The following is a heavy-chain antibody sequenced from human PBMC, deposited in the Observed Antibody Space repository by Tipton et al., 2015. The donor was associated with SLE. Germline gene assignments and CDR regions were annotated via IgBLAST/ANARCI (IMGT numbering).Heavy chain of an antibody. CDR2: ISSSGSTI. CDR3: ARLMAEWFGELLYYFDD. CDR1: GFTFSDYY. J-gene: IGHJ4*02. Sequence: SLRLSCAASGFTFSDYYMSWIRQAPGKGLEWVSYISSSGSTIYYADSVKGRFTISRDNAKNSLYLQMNSLRAEDTAVYYCARLMAEWFGELLYYFDDWGQGTLVTVSS. D-gene: IGHD3-10*01. V-gene: IGHV3-11*01.